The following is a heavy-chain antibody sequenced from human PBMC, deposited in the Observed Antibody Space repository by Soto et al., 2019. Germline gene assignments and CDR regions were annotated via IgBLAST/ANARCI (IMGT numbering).Heavy chain of an antibody. CDR3: ARGGSSWSAEYYQH. V-gene: IGHV1-18*01. CDR1: GYTFTNYG. J-gene: IGHJ1*01. Sequence: QVQLVQSGAEVKKPGASVKVSCKASGYTFTNYGISWVRQAPGQGPEWMGWISGKNGKTNYAQTLQGRVTMTTDTSTSTAYMELRSLRSDDTAVYYCARGGSSWSAEYYQHWGQGTLVIVSS. CDR2: ISGKNGKT. D-gene: IGHD6-13*01.